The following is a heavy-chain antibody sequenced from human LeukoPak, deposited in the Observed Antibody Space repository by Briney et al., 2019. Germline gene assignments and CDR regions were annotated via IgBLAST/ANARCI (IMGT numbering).Heavy chain of an antibody. CDR3: AKDKVGLQTPGDY. D-gene: IGHD5-24*01. Sequence: PGGSLRLSCAASGFTFSSYALSWVRQAPGKGLEWVAAISGSGATIFYADSVKGRFTISRDISKNTLYLQMNSLSAGDAAVYFCAKDKVGLQTPGDYWGQRTLVTVSS. J-gene: IGHJ4*02. V-gene: IGHV3-23*01. CDR2: ISGSGATI. CDR1: GFTFSSYA.